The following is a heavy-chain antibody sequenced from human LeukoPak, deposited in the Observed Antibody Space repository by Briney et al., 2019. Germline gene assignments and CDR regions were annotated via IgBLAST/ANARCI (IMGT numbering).Heavy chain of an antibody. D-gene: IGHD6-13*01. CDR2: VYTSGST. V-gene: IGHV4-4*07. J-gene: IGHJ5*02. CDR1: DGSLINYF. Sequence: SETLSLTCTVSDGSLINYFWTWIRRPAGKGLEWIGLVYTSGSTNYNASLRGRLTMSIDTSKNQFSLNLTSVTAADTAVYYCARHGQQQLENWFDPWGQGTLVTVSS. CDR3: ARHGQQQLENWFDP.